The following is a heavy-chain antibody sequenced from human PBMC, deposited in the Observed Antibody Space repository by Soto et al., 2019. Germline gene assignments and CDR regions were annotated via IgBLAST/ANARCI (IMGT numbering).Heavy chain of an antibody. Sequence: QVQLQESGPGLVKPSQTLSLTCTVSGGSISSGDYYWSWIRQPPGKGLEWIGYIYYSGSTYYNPSLRSRVTISVDTPKNQFSLKLSSVTAADPAVYYCARGRPDGSRLDPWGQGTLVTVSS. CDR2: IYYSGST. D-gene: IGHD6-13*01. CDR1: GGSISSGDYY. CDR3: ARGRPDGSRLDP. J-gene: IGHJ5*02. V-gene: IGHV4-30-4*01.